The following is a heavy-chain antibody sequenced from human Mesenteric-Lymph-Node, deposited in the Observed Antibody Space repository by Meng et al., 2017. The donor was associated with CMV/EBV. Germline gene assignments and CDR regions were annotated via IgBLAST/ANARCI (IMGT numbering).Heavy chain of an antibody. J-gene: IGHJ4*02. Sequence: ASVKVSCKASGYTFTSYGISWVRQAPGQGLEWMGWISAYNGNTNYAQKLQGRVTMTTDTSTSTAYMELSSLRSEDTAVYYCARVIPRDYSNHPFDYWGQGTLVTVSS. D-gene: IGHD4-11*01. V-gene: IGHV1-18*01. CDR1: GYTFTSYG. CDR3: ARVIPRDYSNHPFDY. CDR2: ISAYNGNT.